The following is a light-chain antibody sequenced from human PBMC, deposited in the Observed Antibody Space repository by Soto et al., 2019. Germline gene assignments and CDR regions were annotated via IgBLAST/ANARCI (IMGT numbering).Light chain of an antibody. CDR3: RSYAGTNNLGV. CDR1: SSDIGGYNF. Sequence: QSALTQPPSASGSPGQSVTISCTGTSSDIGGYNFVSWYQQHPGKAPKPIIYEVNKRPSGVPDRFSGSKSGNTASLTVSGLQADGEGDYYCRSYAGTNNLGVFGGGTKLTVL. V-gene: IGLV2-8*01. J-gene: IGLJ3*02. CDR2: EVN.